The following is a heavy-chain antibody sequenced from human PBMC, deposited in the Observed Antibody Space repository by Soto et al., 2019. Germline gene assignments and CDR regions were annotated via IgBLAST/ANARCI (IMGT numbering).Heavy chain of an antibody. Sequence: LCLIYRLPCLSVTNGADSWGCIRQPPGKGLEWIGYIYPSGMPFYNPSLRSRVTISIDRSNDQFSLNLKSVTAADTAVYYCARERGGYGLFDSWGQGTLVTLSS. CDR2: IYPSGMP. D-gene: IGHD5-18*01. CDR3: ARERGGYGLFDS. J-gene: IGHJ4*02. CDR1: CLSVTNGADS. V-gene: IGHV4-30-2*01.